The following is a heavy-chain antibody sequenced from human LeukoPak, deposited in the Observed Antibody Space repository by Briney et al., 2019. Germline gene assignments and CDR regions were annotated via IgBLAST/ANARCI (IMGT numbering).Heavy chain of an antibody. CDR1: GGSLSGNY. J-gene: IGHJ4*01. CDR2: ISRRGNT. Sequence: PSETLSLTCAVYGGSLSGNYWSWIRQPPGKGLEWIGQISRRGNTNYNPSLKSRVTISVDTSKNQLSLKLSTVTAADTALYYCARHGEYYFDYWGQEPRSPSPQ. CDR3: ARHGEYYFDY. V-gene: IGHV4-34*01. D-gene: IGHD3-10*01.